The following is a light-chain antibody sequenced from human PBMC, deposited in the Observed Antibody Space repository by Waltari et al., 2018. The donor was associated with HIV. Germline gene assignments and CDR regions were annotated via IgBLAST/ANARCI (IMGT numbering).Light chain of an antibody. CDR1: ASPKPY. Sequence: DLTQPPSLSLPPGQTATIPCPGDASPKPYGYCYQKKSGQAPVLLINKDTERLSGIPERFSGSSSGTSLTLTINEVRAEDEAEYYCQSSDSSGVDFVVFGGGTKLTV. CDR3: QSSDSSGVDFVV. CDR2: KDT. J-gene: IGLJ2*01. V-gene: IGLV3-25*03.